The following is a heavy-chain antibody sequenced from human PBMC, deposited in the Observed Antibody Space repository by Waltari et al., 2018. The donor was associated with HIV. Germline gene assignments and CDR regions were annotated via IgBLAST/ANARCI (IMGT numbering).Heavy chain of an antibody. J-gene: IGHJ6*02. D-gene: IGHD3-10*01. CDR1: GGSISSSSYY. CDR3: ARDPLLLWFGELLGDYYGMDV. V-gene: IGHV4-39*07. Sequence: QLQLQESGPGLVKPSETLSLTCTVSGGSISSSSYYWGWIRQPPGKGLEWIGSIYYSGSTYYNPSLKSRVTISVDTSKNQFSLKLSSVTAADTAVYYCARDPLLLWFGELLGDYYGMDVWGQGTTVTVSS. CDR2: IYYSGST.